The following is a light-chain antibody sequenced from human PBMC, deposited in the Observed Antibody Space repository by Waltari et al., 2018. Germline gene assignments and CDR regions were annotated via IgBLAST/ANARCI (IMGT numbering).Light chain of an antibody. CDR2: GAS. CDR1: QSLGTN. Sequence: ETVMTQSPATLSVSPGRRATLSCRASQSLGTNLAWYQQKPGQAPRLLIYGASSRATGVPARFSGSGSGTDFTLTISSLQSEDFVVYYCQQYNNWPLYTFGQGTKLEI. V-gene: IGKV3-15*01. J-gene: IGKJ2*01. CDR3: QQYNNWPLYT.